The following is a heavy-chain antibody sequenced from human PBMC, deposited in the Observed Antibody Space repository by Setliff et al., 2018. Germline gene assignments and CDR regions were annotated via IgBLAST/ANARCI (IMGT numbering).Heavy chain of an antibody. Sequence: SETLSLTCIVSGASIASDGYYWSWIRQHPVKGLEWIGYIYYNGDTYYNPYLKSRVAISLDTSKNHFSLELSSVRAADTALYYCARSRTIAVKGGVFAVWGRGTLVTVSS. CDR1: GASIASDGYY. J-gene: IGHJ2*01. CDR2: IYYNGDT. V-gene: IGHV4-31*03. CDR3: ARSRTIAVKGGVFAV. D-gene: IGHD6-19*01.